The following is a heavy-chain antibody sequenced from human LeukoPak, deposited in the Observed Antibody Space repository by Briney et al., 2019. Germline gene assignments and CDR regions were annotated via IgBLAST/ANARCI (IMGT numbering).Heavy chain of an antibody. CDR1: GYTFTNYH. J-gene: IGHJ4*02. CDR2: IDTKTGNP. Sequence: ASVKVSCKASGYTFTNYHMHWVRQAPGQGLEWMGWIDTKTGNPTYAQGFTGRFVFSMDTSVSTAYLQISSLKADDTAVYYCARGHYDSNWGQGTLVTVSS. CDR3: ARGHYDSN. D-gene: IGHD3-22*01. V-gene: IGHV7-4-1*02.